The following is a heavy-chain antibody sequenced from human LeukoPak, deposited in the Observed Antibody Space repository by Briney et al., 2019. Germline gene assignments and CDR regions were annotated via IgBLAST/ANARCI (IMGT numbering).Heavy chain of an antibody. CDR2: ISGSGGST. D-gene: IGHD2-15*01. Sequence: PGGSLRLSCAASGFTFSSYAMSWVRQAPGKGLEWVSAISGSGGSTYYADSVKGRFTISRDNSKNTLYLQMNSLRAEDTAVYYCAKWICSGGSCYSGHYYHYYGMDVWGQGTTVTVSS. CDR1: GFTFSSYA. V-gene: IGHV3-23*01. CDR3: AKWICSGGSCYSGHYYHYYGMDV. J-gene: IGHJ6*02.